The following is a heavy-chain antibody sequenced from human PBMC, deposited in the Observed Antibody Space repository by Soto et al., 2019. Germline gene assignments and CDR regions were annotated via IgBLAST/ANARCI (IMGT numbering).Heavy chain of an antibody. J-gene: IGHJ6*03. Sequence: GGSLRLPCVASGFTFNGYAMSWVRQIPGKGIEWVATISGSGVATYHADSVKGRFSISRDNSKNTLFLQMSGLRAEDTALYYSAKDDRYLLGPGSYYLDQWGTGAMV. CDR2: ISGSGVAT. CDR3: AKDDRYLLGPGSYYLDQ. V-gene: IGHV3-23*01. D-gene: IGHD3-10*01. CDR1: GFTFNGYA.